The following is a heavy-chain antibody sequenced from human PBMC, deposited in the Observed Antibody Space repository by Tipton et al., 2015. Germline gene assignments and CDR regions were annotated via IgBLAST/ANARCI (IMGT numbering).Heavy chain of an antibody. CDR3: ARTRQMTHGEGFPY. J-gene: IGHJ4*02. CDR1: SDSISKYY. V-gene: IGHV4-59*01. D-gene: IGHD3-10*01. CDR2: IQYSGST. Sequence: TLSLTCSVSSDSISKYYWSWIRQPPGKELEWIGYIQYSGSTNYNPSLKSRVTISVDTSKTQFSLKMSSVTASDTAVYYCARTRQMTHGEGFPYWGQGTLVTVSS.